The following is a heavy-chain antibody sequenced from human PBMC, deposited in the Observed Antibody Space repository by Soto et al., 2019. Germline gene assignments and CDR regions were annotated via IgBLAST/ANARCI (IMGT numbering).Heavy chain of an antibody. D-gene: IGHD6-13*01. CDR1: GGSFSGYY. CDR3: ARGPHHYSSSWRENYYYYGMDV. J-gene: IGHJ6*02. V-gene: IGHV4-34*01. Sequence: SETLSLTCAVYGGSFSGYYWSWIRQPPGKGLEWIGEINHSGSTNYNPSLKSRVTISVDTSKNQFSLKLSSVTAADTAVYYCARGPHHYSSSWRENYYYYGMDVWGQGTTVTVSS. CDR2: INHSGST.